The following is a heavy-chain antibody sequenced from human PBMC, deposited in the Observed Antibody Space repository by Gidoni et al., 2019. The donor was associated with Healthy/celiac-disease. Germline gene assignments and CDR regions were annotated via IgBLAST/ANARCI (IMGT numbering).Heavy chain of an antibody. CDR3: AKDIGHYYGMDV. CDR1: GFTFDDYA. J-gene: IGHJ6*02. V-gene: IGHV3-9*01. Sequence: EVQLVESGGGLVQPGRSLRLSCAASGFTFDDYAMHWVRQSPGKGLEWVSGISWNSGSIGYADSVKGRFTISRDNAKNSLYLKMNSLRAEDTALYYCAKDIGHYYGMDVWGQGTTVTVSS. CDR2: ISWNSGSI.